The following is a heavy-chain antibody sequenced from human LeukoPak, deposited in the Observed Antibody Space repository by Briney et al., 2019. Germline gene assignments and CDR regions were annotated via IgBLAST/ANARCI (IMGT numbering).Heavy chain of an antibody. Sequence: GGSLRLSCAASGFTFSSYGMHWVRQAPGKGLEWMAVVSDDGSNKYYEDSVRGRFTISRDNSKNTLYLQMSSLRDEDTAVYYCAKPRLRGGYLFDYWGQGTLVTVSS. V-gene: IGHV3-30*18. CDR2: VSDDGSNK. J-gene: IGHJ4*02. D-gene: IGHD5-12*01. CDR3: AKPRLRGGYLFDY. CDR1: GFTFSSYG.